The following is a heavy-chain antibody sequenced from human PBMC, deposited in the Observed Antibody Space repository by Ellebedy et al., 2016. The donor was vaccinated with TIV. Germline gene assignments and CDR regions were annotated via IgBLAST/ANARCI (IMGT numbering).Heavy chain of an antibody. CDR2: ISTAGDT. V-gene: IGHV3-13*01. D-gene: IGHD1-14*01. CDR1: GFTFSSYD. J-gene: IGHJ4*02. Sequence: PGGSLRLSCAASGFTFSSYDMHWVRQVTGKGLEWVSAISTAGDTYYPGSVKGRFTISRENAKNSLYLQMNSLRAGDTAVYYCARATEGLDYWGQGTLVTVSS. CDR3: ARATEGLDY.